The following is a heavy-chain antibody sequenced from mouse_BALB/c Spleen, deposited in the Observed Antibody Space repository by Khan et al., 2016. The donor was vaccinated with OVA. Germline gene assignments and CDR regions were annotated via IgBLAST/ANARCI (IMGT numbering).Heavy chain of an antibody. D-gene: IGHD4-1*01. CDR3: TRRNGDVAWFAY. Sequence: EVQLQQSGTVLARPGASVKMSCKASGYTFTSYWMHWVKQRPGQGLEWIGDIYPGNTDTNYNQKFKGKAKLTAVTSTSTAYLELSSLTNEDSAVYYGTRRNGDVAWFAYWGQGTLVTVSA. J-gene: IGHJ3*01. CDR2: IYPGNTDT. V-gene: IGHV1-5*01. CDR1: GYTFTSYW.